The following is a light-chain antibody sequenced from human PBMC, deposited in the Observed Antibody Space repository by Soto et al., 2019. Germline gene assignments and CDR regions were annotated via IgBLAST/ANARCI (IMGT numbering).Light chain of an antibody. Sequence: DIQMTQLPSTLSASVGDRVTITCRASQSISDWLAWHQQKPGKAPKLLISKASSLESGVPSRFSGSGSGTEFTLTISSLQPDDFATYYCQQYNSYRMFGQGTKVDIK. V-gene: IGKV1-5*03. CDR1: QSISDW. CDR2: KAS. CDR3: QQYNSYRM. J-gene: IGKJ1*01.